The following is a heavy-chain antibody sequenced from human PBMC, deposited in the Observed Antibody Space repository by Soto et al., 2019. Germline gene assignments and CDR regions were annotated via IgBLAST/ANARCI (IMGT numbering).Heavy chain of an antibody. CDR3: ARPDPIFYYRDV. J-gene: IGHJ6*03. CDR1: GFTFSAYS. CDR2: ITSNDI. Sequence: EVQLVESGGGLVKPGGSLRLSCETSGFTFSAYSMNWVRQAPGRGLEFVSSITSNDIYYADSVRGRFTISRDNAKSSLYQQMTSQREDDTAVYYCARPDPIFYYRDVWGKGTTVTVSS. V-gene: IGHV3-21*01.